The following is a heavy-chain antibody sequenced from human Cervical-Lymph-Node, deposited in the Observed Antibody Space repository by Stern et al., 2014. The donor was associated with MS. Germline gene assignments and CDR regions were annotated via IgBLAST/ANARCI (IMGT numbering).Heavy chain of an antibody. CDR2: ILPDGSNE. CDR3: AREPYNYDGDGYLDH. CDR1: GFNFISYY. D-gene: IGHD3-22*01. J-gene: IGHJ4*02. Sequence: VKLVEYGGGVVHPGRSLRLSCAASGFNFISYYMYWVRQAPGKGLEWVAVILPDGSNEYYAVSVKGRFTISRDNSKNSVSLQMNSLRVEDTAVYYCAREPYNYDGDGYLDHWGQVTLVTVSS. V-gene: IGHV3-30-3*01.